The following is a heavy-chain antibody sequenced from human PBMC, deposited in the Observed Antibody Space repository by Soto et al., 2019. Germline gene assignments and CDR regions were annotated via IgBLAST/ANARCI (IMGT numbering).Heavy chain of an antibody. D-gene: IGHD3-16*01. CDR3: ASLRVMPTDGMDV. J-gene: IGHJ6*02. CDR2: TRNKANSYTT. V-gene: IGHV3-72*01. CDR1: GFTFSDHY. Sequence: HPGGSLRLSCAASGFTFSDHYMDWVRQAPGKGLEWVGRTRNKANSYTTEYAASVKGRFTISRDDSKNSLYLQMNSLKTEDTAVYYCASLRVMPTDGMDVWGQGTTVTVSS.